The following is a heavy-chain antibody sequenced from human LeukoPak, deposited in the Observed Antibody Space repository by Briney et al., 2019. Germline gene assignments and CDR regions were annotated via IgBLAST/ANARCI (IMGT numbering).Heavy chain of an antibody. V-gene: IGHV4-30-4*01. CDR1: GGSISSGDYY. CDR2: IYYSGST. Sequence: SQTLSLTCTVSGGSISSGDYYWSWIRQPPGKGLEWIEYIYYSGSTYHNPSLKSRVTISVDTSKDQFSLKLSSVTAADTAVYYCARDRCSGGSCYYGMDVWGQGTTVTVSS. CDR3: ARDRCSGGSCYYGMDV. J-gene: IGHJ6*02. D-gene: IGHD2-15*01.